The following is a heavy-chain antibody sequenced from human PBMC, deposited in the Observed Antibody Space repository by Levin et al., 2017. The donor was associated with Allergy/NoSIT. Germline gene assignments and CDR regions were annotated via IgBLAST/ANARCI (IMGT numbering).Heavy chain of an antibody. CDR3: ERGLTPHS. CDR2: ISGSGDSR. V-gene: IGHV3-23*01. CDR1: GFTFSNYV. D-gene: IGHD2-15*01. J-gene: IGHJ4*02. Sequence: PGGSLRLSCAASGFTFSNYVMGWVRQVPGKGLEWVSGISGSGDSRYYADSVKGRFTISRDNSKNTVYLQIDNLRAEDTALYYCERGLTPHSWGQGTLVTVAS.